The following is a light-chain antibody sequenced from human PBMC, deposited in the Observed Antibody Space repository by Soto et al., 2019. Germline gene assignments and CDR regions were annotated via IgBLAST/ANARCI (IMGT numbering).Light chain of an antibody. J-gene: IGKJ4*01. V-gene: IGKV3-15*01. CDR2: GAS. CDR3: QQYNNWPLT. Sequence: EIVMTQSPATLSVSPGERATLSCRASQSVSSKLAWYQQQPGQAPRLLIYGASTRATGIPARFSGSGSGTEFTLTINSLQSEDFAVYYCQQYNNWPLTFGGGTKVEIK. CDR1: QSVSSK.